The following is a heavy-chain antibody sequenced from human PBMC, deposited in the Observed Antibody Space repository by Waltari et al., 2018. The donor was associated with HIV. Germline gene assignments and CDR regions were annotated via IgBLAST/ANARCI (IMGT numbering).Heavy chain of an antibody. Sequence: QVQLVESGGGVVQPGGSLRLTCAAPGVTFSSYGMHWVRQAPAKVRAWVTFIRYDGSNEYYADSVKGRFTISRDNSKNTLYLQMNSLRTDDTAVYYCAKDKGWLDTRGCFDYWGQGTLVTVSS. J-gene: IGHJ4*02. CDR2: IRYDGSNE. D-gene: IGHD5-12*01. CDR1: GVTFSSYG. V-gene: IGHV3-30*02. CDR3: AKDKGWLDTRGCFDY.